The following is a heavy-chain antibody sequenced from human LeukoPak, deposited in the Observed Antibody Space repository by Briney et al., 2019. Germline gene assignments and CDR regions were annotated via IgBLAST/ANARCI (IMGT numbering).Heavy chain of an antibody. CDR3: AKAPSGYFDY. Sequence: PGGSLRLSCAASGFTFDDYAMHWVRQAPGKGLEWVSGISWNSGSIGYADSVKGRFTISRDNAKNSLYLQTNSLRAEDTALYYCAKAPSGYFDYWGQGTLVTVSS. J-gene: IGHJ4*02. CDR2: ISWNSGSI. V-gene: IGHV3-9*01. D-gene: IGHD3-10*01. CDR1: GFTFDDYA.